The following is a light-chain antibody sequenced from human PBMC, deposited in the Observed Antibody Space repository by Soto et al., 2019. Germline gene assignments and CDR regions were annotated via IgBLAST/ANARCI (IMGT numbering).Light chain of an antibody. CDR2: DTS. V-gene: IGKV1D-12*01. CDR1: QGIDTW. CDR3: QQASSFPFT. Sequence: DIQMTQSPSSVSASVGDRVTITCRASQGIDTWLAWFQQKPGEAPRLLVYDTSSLQSGVPSRFSGSRSGTVFTLTISSLQPEDFATYYCQQASSFPFTFGPGTKVDIK. J-gene: IGKJ3*01.